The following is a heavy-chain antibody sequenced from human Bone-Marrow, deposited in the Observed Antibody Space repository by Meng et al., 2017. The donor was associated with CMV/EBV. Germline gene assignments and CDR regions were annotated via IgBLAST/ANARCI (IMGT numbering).Heavy chain of an antibody. Sequence: SCKGSGYSFTSYWIGWVRQMPGKGLEWVSFIRSKAYGETTEYAASVKGRFSISRDDSQSIVYLQMNRLRSEDTAVYYCTKGPRLEWRYYGMDVWGQGTTVTVSS. CDR2: IRSKAYGETT. D-gene: IGHD3-3*01. CDR1: GYSFTSYW. V-gene: IGHV3-49*02. CDR3: TKGPRLEWRYYGMDV. J-gene: IGHJ6*02.